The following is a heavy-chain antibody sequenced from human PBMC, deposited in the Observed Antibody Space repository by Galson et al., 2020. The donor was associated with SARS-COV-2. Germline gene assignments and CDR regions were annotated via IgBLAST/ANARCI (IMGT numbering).Heavy chain of an antibody. CDR3: ARAGSGWYKSEYFQF. Sequence: ASVKVSCKASGYIFIGYYIHWVRQAPGQGLEWMGWIDPKSGGTNYAQKFQGRVTMTSDTSISTAYMELSSLRSDDTATYYCARAGSGWYKSEYFQFWGQGTLVTVPS. D-gene: IGHD6-19*01. J-gene: IGHJ1*01. CDR2: IDPKSGGT. CDR1: GYIFIGYY. V-gene: IGHV1-2*02.